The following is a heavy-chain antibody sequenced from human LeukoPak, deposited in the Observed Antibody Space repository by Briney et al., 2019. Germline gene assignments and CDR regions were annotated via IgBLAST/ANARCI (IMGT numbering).Heavy chain of an antibody. J-gene: IGHJ3*02. D-gene: IGHD1-26*01. CDR1: GFAFGSYT. Sequence: GGSLRLSCAASGFAFGSYTMNWVRQAPGKGLEWVSSISSSSSYIYYADSVKGRFTISRDNAKKSLYLQMNSLRAEDTAVYYCARGWPRGAFDIWGQGTMVTVSS. CDR3: ARGWPRGAFDI. V-gene: IGHV3-21*01. CDR2: ISSSSSYI.